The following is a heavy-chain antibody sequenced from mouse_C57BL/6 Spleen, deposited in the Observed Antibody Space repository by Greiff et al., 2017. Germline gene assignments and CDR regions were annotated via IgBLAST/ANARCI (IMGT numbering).Heavy chain of an antibody. D-gene: IGHD1-1*01. CDR3: ARETTDYFDY. J-gene: IGHJ2*01. CDR1: GYTFTDYY. Sequence: VQLKQSGPVLVKPGASVKMSCKASGYTFTDYYMNWVKQSHGKSLEWIGVINPYNGGTSYNQKFKGKATLTVDKSSSPAYMELNSLTSEDSAVYYCARETTDYFDYWGQGTTLTVSS. V-gene: IGHV1-19*01. CDR2: INPYNGGT.